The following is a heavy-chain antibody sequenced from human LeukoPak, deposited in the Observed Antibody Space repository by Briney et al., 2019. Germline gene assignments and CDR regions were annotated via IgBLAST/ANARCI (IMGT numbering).Heavy chain of an antibody. D-gene: IGHD1-26*01. V-gene: IGHV3-48*01. CDR3: AREVGTPQAFDI. CDR2: INSRSSTI. J-gene: IGHJ3*02. CDR1: RFTFSNYG. Sequence: GGSLRLSCAASRFTFSNYGVNWVRQAPGKGLEWVSYINSRSSTIYYADSVRGRFTISRDNTKNSLYLQMNSLKAEDTAIYYCAREVGTPQAFDIWGQGTMVTVSS.